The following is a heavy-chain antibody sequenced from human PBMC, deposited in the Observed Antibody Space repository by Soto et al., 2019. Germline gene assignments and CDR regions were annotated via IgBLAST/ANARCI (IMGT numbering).Heavy chain of an antibody. CDR3: AKVPATWYYDSSGKPDY. Sequence: EVQLLESGGGLVQPGGSLRLSCAASGFTFSSYAMSWVRQAPGKGLEWVSAISGSGGSTYYADSVKGRFTISRDNSKNKXYLQMNSLRAEDTAVYYCAKVPATWYYDSSGKPDYWGQGTLVTVSS. J-gene: IGHJ4*02. CDR2: ISGSGGST. V-gene: IGHV3-23*01. D-gene: IGHD3-22*01. CDR1: GFTFSSYA.